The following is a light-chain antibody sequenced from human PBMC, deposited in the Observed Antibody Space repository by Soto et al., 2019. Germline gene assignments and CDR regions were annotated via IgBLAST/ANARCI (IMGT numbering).Light chain of an antibody. CDR2: SAT. J-gene: IGKJ1*01. CDR1: QSISSW. V-gene: IGKV1-5*03. Sequence: DIQVSQSPSTLSASIGDRVTITCRASQSISSWLAWYQQKPGKAPKLLIYSATNLQSGVPSRFSGSGSGTEFTLTISSLQPEDFAVYHCQQYYTFSSFGQGTNVDVK. CDR3: QQYYTFSS.